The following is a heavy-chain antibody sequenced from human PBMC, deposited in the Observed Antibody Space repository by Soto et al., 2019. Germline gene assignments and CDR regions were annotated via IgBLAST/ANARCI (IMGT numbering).Heavy chain of an antibody. D-gene: IGHD3-10*01. CDR1: GYTFTSYG. J-gene: IGHJ4*02. Sequence: QVQLVQSGAEVKKPGASVKVSCKASGYTFTSYGISWLRQAPGQGLEWMGWINDYNGNTNYAQKLQGRVTMTTDTSTSRAYMELTCLPSDVTAVYYCVTAVGGVIIAVEYWGPGSLVTVSS. CDR3: VTAVGGVIIAVEY. V-gene: IGHV1-18*01. CDR2: INDYNGNT.